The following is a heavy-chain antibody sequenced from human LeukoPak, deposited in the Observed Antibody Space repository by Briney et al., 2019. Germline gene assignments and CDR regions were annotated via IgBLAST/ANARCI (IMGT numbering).Heavy chain of an antibody. Sequence: GRSLRLSCAASGFTFSSYAMHWVRQAPGKGLEWVAVISYDGSNKYYADSVMGRFTISRDNSKNTLYLQMNSLRAEDTAVYYCARAATTWYYFDYWGQGTLVTVSS. CDR1: GFTFSSYA. V-gene: IGHV3-30*04. CDR2: ISYDGSNK. CDR3: ARAATTWYYFDY. D-gene: IGHD5-12*01. J-gene: IGHJ4*02.